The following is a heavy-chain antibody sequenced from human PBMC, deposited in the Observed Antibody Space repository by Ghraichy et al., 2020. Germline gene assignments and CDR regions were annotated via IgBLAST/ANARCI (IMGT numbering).Heavy chain of an antibody. CDR2: IYYDGYS. V-gene: IGHV4-59*01. CDR1: GGSIGTYH. D-gene: IGHD1-1*01. CDR3: ARVNGWYFDL. Sequence: ETLSLTCTVSGGSIGTYHWSWIRQPPGKGLEWLGYIYYDGYSNYIPSLKSRLTFSIDRLKNQFSLNLKSMTAADTAIYYCARVNGWYFDLWGRGTLVTVSS. J-gene: IGHJ2*01.